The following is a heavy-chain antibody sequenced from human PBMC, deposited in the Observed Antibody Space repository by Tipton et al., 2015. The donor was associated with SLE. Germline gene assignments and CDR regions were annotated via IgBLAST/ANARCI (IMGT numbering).Heavy chain of an antibody. V-gene: IGHV1-8*03. CDR2: MNPNSGNT. J-gene: IGHJ6*03. CDR1: GYTFTSYD. CDR3: ARVIVVVPATIGEDFYYYMDV. Sequence: QVQLVQSGAEVKKPGASVKVSCKASGYTFTSYDISWVRQATGQGLEWMGWMNPNSGNTGYAQKFQGRVTITRNTSISTAYMELSSLRSEDTAVYYCARVIVVVPATIGEDFYYYMDVWGKGTTATVSS. D-gene: IGHD2-2*01.